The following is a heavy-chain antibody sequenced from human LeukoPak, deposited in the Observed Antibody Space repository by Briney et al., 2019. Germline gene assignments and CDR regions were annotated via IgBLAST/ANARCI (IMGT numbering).Heavy chain of an antibody. Sequence: LRLSCAASGFTFDDYAMHWVRQAPGKGLEWVSGISWNSGSIGYADSVKGRFTISRDNAKNPLYLQMNSLRAEDTALYYCAKDSSSDYYGSGSYSWGQGTLVTVSS. D-gene: IGHD3-10*01. V-gene: IGHV3-9*01. CDR1: GFTFDDYA. CDR2: ISWNSGSI. CDR3: AKDSSSDYYGSGSYS. J-gene: IGHJ5*02.